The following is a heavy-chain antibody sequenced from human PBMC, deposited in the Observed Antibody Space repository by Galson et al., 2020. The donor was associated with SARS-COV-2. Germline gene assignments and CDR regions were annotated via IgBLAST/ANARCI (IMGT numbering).Heavy chain of an antibody. V-gene: IGHV1-18*01. CDR3: ARGLYYYDSSGYYQPDYYFDY. CDR2: ISAYNGNT. Sequence: ALVKVSCKASGYTFTSYGISWVRQAPGQGLEWMGWISAYNGNTNYAQKLQGRVTMTTDTSTSTAYMELRSLRSDDTAVYYCARGLYYYDSSGYYQPDYYFDYWGQGTLVTVSS. J-gene: IGHJ4*02. D-gene: IGHD3-22*01. CDR1: GYTFTSYG.